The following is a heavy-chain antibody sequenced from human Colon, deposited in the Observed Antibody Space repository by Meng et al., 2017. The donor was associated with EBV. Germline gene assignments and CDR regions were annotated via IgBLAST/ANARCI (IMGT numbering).Heavy chain of an antibody. V-gene: IGHV4-39*06. Sequence: RLETQESVLGLLNLSASLPPHCTCPCCSLSTISTQGGRTRKHTGKGWKWIGNFFTSGTTYYNTCLKSRVTIAVDTSKNHFSLKLRSVTAADTAMYYCVTLPDALEQYYGSGNYPYWGQGTLVTVSS. J-gene: IGHJ4*02. D-gene: IGHD3-10*01. CDR2: FFTSGTT. CDR3: VTLPDALEQYYGSGNYPY. CDR1: CCSLSTISTQ.